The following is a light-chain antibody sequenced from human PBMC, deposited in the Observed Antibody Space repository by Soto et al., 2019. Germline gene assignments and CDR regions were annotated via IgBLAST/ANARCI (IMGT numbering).Light chain of an antibody. CDR2: DDS. CDR3: SSYTSSSTLGV. CDR1: SIDVGGYKY. V-gene: IGLV2-14*03. J-gene: IGLJ1*01. Sequence: SVLTQPASVSGSPGQSIAISCTGSSIDVGGYKYVSWYQQHSGKAPKLMIYDDSNRPSGVSNRFSRSKSGNTASLTISGLQAEDEADYYCSSYTSSSTLGVFGTGSKVNVL.